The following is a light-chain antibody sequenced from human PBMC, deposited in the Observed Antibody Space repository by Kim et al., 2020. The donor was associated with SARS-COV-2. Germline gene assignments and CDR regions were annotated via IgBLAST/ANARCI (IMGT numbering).Light chain of an antibody. Sequence: SSELPQDPAVSVALGQTVRITCQGDSLRSFYASWYQQRPGQAPLLVVYGRNNRPSGIPDRFSGSSSGNTASLTITGTQAEDEADYYCQSGDTTDNLFGGGTQLTVL. CDR3: QSGDTTDNL. J-gene: IGLJ2*01. CDR2: GRN. V-gene: IGLV3-19*01. CDR1: SLRSFY.